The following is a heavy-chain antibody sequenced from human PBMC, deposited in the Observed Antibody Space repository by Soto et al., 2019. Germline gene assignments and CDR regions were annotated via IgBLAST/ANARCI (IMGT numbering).Heavy chain of an antibody. Sequence: EVQLVESGGGLVKPGGSLRLSCAASGFTFSNAWMSWVRQAPGKGLEWVGRIKSKTDGGTTDYAAPVKGRFTISRDDSKNTLYLQMNSLKTEDTAVYYCTTHYGGNYYFDYWGQGTLVTVSS. CDR2: IKSKTDGGTT. D-gene: IGHD4-17*01. J-gene: IGHJ4*02. CDR1: GFTFSNAW. V-gene: IGHV3-15*01. CDR3: TTHYGGNYYFDY.